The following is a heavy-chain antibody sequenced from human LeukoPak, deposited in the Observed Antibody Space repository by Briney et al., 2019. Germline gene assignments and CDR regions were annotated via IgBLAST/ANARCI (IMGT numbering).Heavy chain of an antibody. Sequence: GTSLRLSCAASGFTFSSYAMHWVRQAPGKGLEWVAVIRYDGSDKYYGDSVKGRFTISRDNSKNTLYLQMNSLRPEDTAVYYCAKDWAPYRDYVAYFESWGQGTLVTVSS. CDR1: GFTFSSYA. CDR2: IRYDGSDK. CDR3: AKDWAPYRDYVAYFES. V-gene: IGHV3-30*18. D-gene: IGHD4-17*01. J-gene: IGHJ5*01.